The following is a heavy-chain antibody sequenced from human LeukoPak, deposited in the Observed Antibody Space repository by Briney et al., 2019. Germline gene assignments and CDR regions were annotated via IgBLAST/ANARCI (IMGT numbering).Heavy chain of an antibody. CDR3: AGGLVGANYYYYGMDV. Sequence: ASVKVSCKASGYTFTSYGISWVRQAPGQGLGWMGWISAYNGNTNYAQKLQGRVTMTTDTSASTAYMELSSLRSEDTAVYYCAGGLVGANYYYYGMDVWGQGTTVTVSS. J-gene: IGHJ6*02. CDR1: GYTFTSYG. V-gene: IGHV1-18*01. D-gene: IGHD1-26*01. CDR2: ISAYNGNT.